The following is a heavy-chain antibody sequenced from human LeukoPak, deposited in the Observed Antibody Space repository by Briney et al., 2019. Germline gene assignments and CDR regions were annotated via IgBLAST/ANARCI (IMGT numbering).Heavy chain of an antibody. Sequence: GGSLRLSCAASGFTFSDYYMSWIRQAPGKGLEWVSYISSSGSTIYYADSVKGRFTISGDNAKNSLYLQMNSLRAEDTAVYYCARDQFIAVAGIYYYGMDVWGQGTTVTVSS. CDR3: ARDQFIAVAGIYYYGMDV. CDR1: GFTFSDYY. CDR2: ISSSGSTI. J-gene: IGHJ6*02. V-gene: IGHV3-11*04. D-gene: IGHD6-19*01.